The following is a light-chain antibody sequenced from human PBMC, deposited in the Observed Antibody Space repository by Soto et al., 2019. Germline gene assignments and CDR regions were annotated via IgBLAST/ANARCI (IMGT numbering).Light chain of an antibody. J-gene: IGKJ3*01. CDR1: QGSSNY. V-gene: IGKV1-27*01. CDR3: QKYNSAPLT. Sequence: DIQMTQSPSSLSASVGDRVTITCRASQGSSNYLAWYQQKPGKVPKLLIYAASTLQSGVPSRFSGSGSGTDFTLTISSLQPEDVANYYGQKYNSAPLTFGPGNKVDIK. CDR2: AAS.